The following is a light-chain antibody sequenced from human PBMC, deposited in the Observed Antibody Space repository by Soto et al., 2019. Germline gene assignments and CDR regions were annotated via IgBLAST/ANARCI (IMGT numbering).Light chain of an antibody. CDR3: QQYRDSRT. V-gene: IGKV3-20*01. J-gene: IGKJ1*01. CDR1: QSFSNNY. Sequence: IVLTQSPGTLSLSPGERATLSCRASQSFSNNYFAWYQQTPGQAPRLLIYGASSRATGIPDRFSGSGSGTDFTLTISRLEPEDFAVYYCQQYRDSRTFGQGTKVDIK. CDR2: GAS.